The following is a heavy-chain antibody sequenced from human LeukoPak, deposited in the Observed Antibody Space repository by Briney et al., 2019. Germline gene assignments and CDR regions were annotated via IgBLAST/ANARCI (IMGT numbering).Heavy chain of an antibody. CDR1: GFTFSSYA. CDR3: ARNYSYYYYMDV. CDR2: ISGSGGST. J-gene: IGHJ6*03. Sequence: GGSLRLSCAASGFTFSSYAMSWVRQAPGRGLEWVSAISGSGGSTYYADSVRGGFTISRDNSKHTLYLQMHSLRAEDTAVYYCARNYSYYYYMDVWGKGTTVTVSS. V-gene: IGHV3-23*01.